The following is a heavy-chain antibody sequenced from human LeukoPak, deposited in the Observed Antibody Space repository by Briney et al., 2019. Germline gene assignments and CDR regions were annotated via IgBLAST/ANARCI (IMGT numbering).Heavy chain of an antibody. D-gene: IGHD1-26*01. CDR3: AKVWGSYSTGYFDY. CDR1: RFTFSSYA. CDR2: ISGSGGSI. J-gene: IGHJ4*02. V-gene: IGHV3-23*01. Sequence: PGGSLRLSSAASRFTFSSYAMNWVRQPPGKGLEWVSAISGSGGSIYYTDSVKGRFTISRDNPKNTLYLQMNSLRAEDTAVYYCAKVWGSYSTGYFDYWGQGTLVTVSS.